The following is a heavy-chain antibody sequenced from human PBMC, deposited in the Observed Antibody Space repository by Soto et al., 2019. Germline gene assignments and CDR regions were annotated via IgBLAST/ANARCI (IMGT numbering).Heavy chain of an antibody. Sequence: PGGSLRLSCAASGFTFSSYAMHWVRQAPGKGLEWVAVISYDGSNKYYADSVKGRFTISRDNSKNTLYPQMNSLRAEDTAVYYCAREGESYYDSSGYYFIWGQGTLVTVSS. CDR3: AREGESYYDSSGYYFI. V-gene: IGHV3-30-3*01. J-gene: IGHJ4*02. CDR2: ISYDGSNK. CDR1: GFTFSSYA. D-gene: IGHD3-22*01.